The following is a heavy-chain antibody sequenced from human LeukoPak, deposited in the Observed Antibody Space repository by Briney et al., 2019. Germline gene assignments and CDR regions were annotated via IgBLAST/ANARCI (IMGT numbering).Heavy chain of an antibody. CDR1: GGSISSYY. Sequence: SETLSLTCTVSGGSISSYYWSWIRQPPGKGLEWIGYIYYSGSTNYNPSLKSRVTISVDTSKNQFSLKLSSETAADTAVYYCARVQPAAMPEDGKWFDPWGQGTLVTVSS. CDR3: ARVQPAAMPEDGKWFDP. V-gene: IGHV4-59*01. D-gene: IGHD2-2*01. J-gene: IGHJ5*02. CDR2: IYYSGST.